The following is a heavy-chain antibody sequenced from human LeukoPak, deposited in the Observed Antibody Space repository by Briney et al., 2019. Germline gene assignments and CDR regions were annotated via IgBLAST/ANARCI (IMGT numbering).Heavy chain of an antibody. V-gene: IGHV4-4*09. J-gene: IGHJ4*02. CDR2: IYSSGST. D-gene: IGHD3-22*01. CDR1: GDSISANH. Sequence: SETLSLTCTVSGDSISANHWSWIRQPPGKGLEWIGYIYSSGSTNYNPSLKSRVTISVDTSKNQFSLKLNSVTAADTAVYYCAQYYYDTGGHYYLDYWGQGTLVTVSS. CDR3: AQYYYDTGGHYYLDY.